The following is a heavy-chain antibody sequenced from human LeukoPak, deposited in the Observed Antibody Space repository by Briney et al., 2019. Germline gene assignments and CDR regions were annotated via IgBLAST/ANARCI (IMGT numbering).Heavy chain of an antibody. CDR3: ATRSGSTWYGDLDY. CDR2: ISGSGGST. Sequence: GGSLRLSCAASGFTFSSYAMSWVRQGPGKGLEWVSGISGSGGSTSCADSVKGRFTISRDNSKNTLYLQMNSLRAVDTAVYYCATRSGSTWYGDLDYWGQGALVTVSS. V-gene: IGHV3-23*01. J-gene: IGHJ4*02. CDR1: GFTFSSYA. D-gene: IGHD6-13*01.